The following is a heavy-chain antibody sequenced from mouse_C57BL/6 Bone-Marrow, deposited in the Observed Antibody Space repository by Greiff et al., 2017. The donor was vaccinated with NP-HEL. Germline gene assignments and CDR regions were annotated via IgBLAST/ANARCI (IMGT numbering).Heavy chain of an antibody. Sequence: EVKLMASGGGLVQPGGSLKLSCAASGFTFSDYGMAWVRPAPRKGPEWVAFISNLAYSIYYADTVTGRFTISRENAKNTLYLEMSSLRSEDTAMYYCARHRIYYYGSSLYYAMDYWGQGTSVTVSS. D-gene: IGHD1-1*01. CDR3: ARHRIYYYGSSLYYAMDY. CDR1: GFTFSDYG. V-gene: IGHV5-15*01. J-gene: IGHJ4*01. CDR2: ISNLAYSI.